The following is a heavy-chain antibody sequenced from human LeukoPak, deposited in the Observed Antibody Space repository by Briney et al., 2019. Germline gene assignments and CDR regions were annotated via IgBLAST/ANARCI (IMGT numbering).Heavy chain of an antibody. CDR2: ISSGGTTI. CDR3: VRDFEVPAAAPDYYYFYYMDV. CDR1: GFTFSVYG. Sequence: GGSLRLSCAVSGFTFSVYGMNWVRQAPGKGLEWLSHISSGGTTIYYADSVKGRFTVSRDNVENSLFLQMNSLRVNDTAVYYCVRDFEVPAAAPDYYYFYYMDVWGTGTTVTVSS. J-gene: IGHJ6*03. D-gene: IGHD2-2*01. V-gene: IGHV3-48*04.